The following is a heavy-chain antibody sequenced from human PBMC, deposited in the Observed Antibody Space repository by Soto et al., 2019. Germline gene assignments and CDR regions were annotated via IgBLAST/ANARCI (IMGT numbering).Heavy chain of an antibody. CDR1: GFTFSSYS. Sequence: PGGSLRLSCAASGFTFSSYSMNWVRQAPGKGLEWVSSISSSSSYIYYADSVKGRFTISRDNAKNSLYLQMNSLRAEDTAVYYCARDPGIAAQLDYWGQGTLVTVSS. CDR3: ARDPGIAAQLDY. V-gene: IGHV3-21*01. D-gene: IGHD6-13*01. CDR2: ISSSSSYI. J-gene: IGHJ4*02.